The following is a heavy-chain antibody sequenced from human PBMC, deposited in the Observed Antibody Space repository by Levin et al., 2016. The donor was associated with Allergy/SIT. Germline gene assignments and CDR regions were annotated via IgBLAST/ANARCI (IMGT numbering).Heavy chain of an antibody. CDR2: SRNKANSYTT. D-gene: IGHD3-16*01. J-gene: IGHJ4*02. Sequence: WIRQPPGKGLEWVGRSRNKANSYTTEYAASVKGRFTISRDDSKNSLYLQMNSLKSEDAAVYYCTRVSTGGGKTLDYWGQGTLVTVSS. CDR3: TRVSTGGGKTLDY. V-gene: IGHV3-72*01.